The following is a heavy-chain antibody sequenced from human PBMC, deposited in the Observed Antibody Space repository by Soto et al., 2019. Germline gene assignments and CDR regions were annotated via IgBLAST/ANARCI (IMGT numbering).Heavy chain of an antibody. D-gene: IGHD6-13*01. J-gene: IGHJ5*02. Sequence: QLQLQESGPGLVKPSETLSLTCTVSGGSISSSSYYWGWIRQPPGKGLEWIGSIYYSGSTYYNPSLKSRFTIPVDTSKNQFSLKLSFVTAADTAVYHCARHIERSAAGTAWFDPWGQGTLVTVSS. CDR3: ARHIERSAAGTAWFDP. CDR1: GGSISSSSYY. CDR2: IYYSGST. V-gene: IGHV4-39*01.